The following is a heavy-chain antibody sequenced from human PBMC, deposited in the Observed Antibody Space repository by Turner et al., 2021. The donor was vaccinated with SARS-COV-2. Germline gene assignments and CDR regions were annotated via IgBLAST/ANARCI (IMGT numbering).Heavy chain of an antibody. CDR3: AKVPTLTTRITPDAPIWFDP. V-gene: IGHV3-23*01. D-gene: IGHD4-4*01. Sequence: VQLSASGGGFVEQRGSLRLSCEASNFTFSNYPMSWVRPPPVKWLEGVSALSVTRDSTYYTTSVKGRFTISRDNSEYILFLEMNSLRAEDTAVYYCAKVPTLTTRITPDAPIWFDPWGQGTLVTVSS. CDR2: LSVTRDST. CDR1: NFTFSNYP. J-gene: IGHJ5*02.